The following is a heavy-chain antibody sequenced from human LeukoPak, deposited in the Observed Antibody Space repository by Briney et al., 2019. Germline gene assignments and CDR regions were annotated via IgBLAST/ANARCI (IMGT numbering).Heavy chain of an antibody. CDR2: ISSSSTYI. V-gene: IGHV3-21*04. Sequence: EPGGSLRLSCAASGFTFSGYSINWVRQAPGKGLEWVSSISSSSTYIYYGDSVKGRFTISRDNAKNSLYLQMHSLRAEDTAVYYCARDSDYGGSFDIWGQGTMVTVSS. CDR1: GFTFSGYS. D-gene: IGHD4-23*01. CDR3: ARDSDYGGSFDI. J-gene: IGHJ3*02.